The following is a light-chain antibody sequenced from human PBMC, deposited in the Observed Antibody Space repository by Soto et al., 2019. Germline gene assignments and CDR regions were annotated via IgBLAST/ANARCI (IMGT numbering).Light chain of an antibody. CDR1: SRDIGNYNY. Sequence: QSVLTQPASVSGSPGQSITISCTGTSRDIGNYNYVSWYQHHPGKAPKLMIYEVTSRPSGVSDRFSGSKSGMTASLTISGLQPEDEADYFCASYRSANTLGVCGTGTKVTVL. J-gene: IGLJ1*01. CDR2: EVT. V-gene: IGLV2-14*01. CDR3: ASYRSANTLGV.